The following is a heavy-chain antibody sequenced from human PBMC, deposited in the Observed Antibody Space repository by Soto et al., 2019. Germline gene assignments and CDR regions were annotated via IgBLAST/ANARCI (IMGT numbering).Heavy chain of an antibody. CDR3: ATLPNVDGGVGGRYFDL. D-gene: IGHD4-17*01. CDR1: GYTFSVSA. J-gene: IGHJ2*01. CDR2: IRNKVNSNAP. V-gene: IGHV3-73*01. Sequence: PGGSLTLSCAASGYTFSVSAVHWVRQASGKGLEWIGRIRNKVNSNAPVYPASVRGRFRLSRDDTKNTAYLQMNSLRTDDTTVYYWATLPNVDGGVGGRYFDLWGRGTLVTVSS.